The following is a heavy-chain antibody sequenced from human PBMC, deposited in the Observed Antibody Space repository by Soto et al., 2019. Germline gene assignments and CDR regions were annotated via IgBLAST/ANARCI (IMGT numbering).Heavy chain of an antibody. V-gene: IGHV1-18*01. J-gene: IGHJ6*02. D-gene: IGHD3-22*01. Sequence: EASLKVSCKASGYTFTSYGISCVRQAPGQGLEWMGWISAYNGNTNYAQKLQGRVTMTTDTSTSTAYMELRSLRSDDTAVYYCARGSGYYFEYYYYYGMDVWGQGTTVTVSS. CDR1: GYTFTSYG. CDR2: ISAYNGNT. CDR3: ARGSGYYFEYYYYYGMDV.